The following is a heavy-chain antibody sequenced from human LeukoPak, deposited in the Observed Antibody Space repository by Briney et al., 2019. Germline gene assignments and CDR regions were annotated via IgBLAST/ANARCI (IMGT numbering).Heavy chain of an antibody. CDR2: IYYSGST. V-gene: IGHV4-39*02. Sequence: PSETLSLTCTVSGGSISSSSYYWGWIRQPPGKGLEWIGSIYYSGSTYYNPSLKSRVTISVDTSKNQFSLKLSSVTAADTAVYYCAREWLLPLSSNWFDPWGQGTLVTVSS. CDR1: GGSISSSSYY. D-gene: IGHD3-22*01. J-gene: IGHJ5*02. CDR3: AREWLLPLSSNWFDP.